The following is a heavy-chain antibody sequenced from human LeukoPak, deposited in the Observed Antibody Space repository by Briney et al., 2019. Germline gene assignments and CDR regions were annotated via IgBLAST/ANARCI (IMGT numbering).Heavy chain of an antibody. J-gene: IGHJ6*02. Sequence: ASVKVSCKASGYTFTSYGISWVRQAPGQGLQWMVWISTYNGNTNYAQKLQGRVTMTTDTSTGTAYMELRSLKSDDTAVYYCARDPGYSSGWTHSYYGMDVWGQGTTVTVSS. CDR1: GYTFTSYG. V-gene: IGHV1-18*01. D-gene: IGHD6-19*01. CDR2: ISTYNGNT. CDR3: ARDPGYSSGWTHSYYGMDV.